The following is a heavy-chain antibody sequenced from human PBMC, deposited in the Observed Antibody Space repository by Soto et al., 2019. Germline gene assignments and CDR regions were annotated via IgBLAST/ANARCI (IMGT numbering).Heavy chain of an antibody. Sequence: QVQLVQSGAEVKKPGASVKVSCNASGYTFTTYYMHWVRQAPGQGLEWMGIINPSGGDTSYPQKFQGRVTMTSDTSTSTVYMELSSLRSEDTAVYYCARDLDGGHFFDYWGQGTLVTVSS. J-gene: IGHJ4*02. CDR1: GYTFTTYY. V-gene: IGHV1-46*01. CDR2: INPSGGDT. CDR3: ARDLDGGHFFDY. D-gene: IGHD2-15*01.